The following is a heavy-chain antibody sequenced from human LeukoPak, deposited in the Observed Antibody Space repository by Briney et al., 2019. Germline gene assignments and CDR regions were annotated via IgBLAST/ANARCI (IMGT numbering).Heavy chain of an antibody. CDR3: ARRTSIAAHRYYMDV. CDR1: GGTFSSYA. J-gene: IGHJ6*03. V-gene: IGHV1-69*05. Sequence: SVKVSCKASGGTFSSYAISWVRQAPGQGLEWMGGIIPIFGTANYAQKFQGRVTITTDESTSTAYMELSSLRSEDTAVYYCARRTSIAAHRYYMDVWGKGTTVTVSS. D-gene: IGHD6-6*01. CDR2: IIPIFGTA.